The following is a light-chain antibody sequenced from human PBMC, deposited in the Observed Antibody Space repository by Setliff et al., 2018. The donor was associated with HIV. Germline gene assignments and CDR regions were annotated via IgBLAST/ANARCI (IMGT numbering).Light chain of an antibody. CDR3: SSYTTSDTLV. Sequence: QSALAQPPSASGSPGQSVTISCTGTSSDVGAYNFVSWYQQHPGKAPKLVIYEVNKRPSGVPDRFSGSKSANTASLTVSGLQAEDEADYYCSSYTTSDTLVFGTGTKVTVL. J-gene: IGLJ1*01. CDR2: EVN. V-gene: IGLV2-8*01. CDR1: SSDVGAYNF.